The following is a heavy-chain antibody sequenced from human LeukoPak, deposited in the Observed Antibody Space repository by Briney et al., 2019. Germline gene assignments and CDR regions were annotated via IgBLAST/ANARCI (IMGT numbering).Heavy chain of an antibody. J-gene: IGHJ4*02. V-gene: IGHV3-21*01. D-gene: IGHD2-2*01. Sequence: PSETLSLTCTVSGGSISTFYWSWVRQAPGKGLEWVSAIDPSSTYIYYADSVKGRFTISRDNAENSLYLQMNSLRVEDTAVYYCARAPTVLVGYCSSSSCQADYWGQGTLVTVSS. CDR1: GGSISTFY. CDR2: IDPSSTYI. CDR3: ARAPTVLVGYCSSSSCQADY.